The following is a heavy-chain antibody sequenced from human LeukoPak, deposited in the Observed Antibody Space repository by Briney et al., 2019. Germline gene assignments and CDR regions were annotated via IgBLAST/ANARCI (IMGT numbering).Heavy chain of an antibody. CDR1: GFTFSDYY. Sequence: GGSLRLSCAASGFTFSDYYMSWIRQAPGKGLEWVSYISSSGSTIYYADSVKGRFTISRDNSKNTLFLQMNSLRVEDTAVYYCAKASANYNWNDGVDIWGQGTMVTVSS. CDR3: AKASANYNWNDGVDI. J-gene: IGHJ3*02. CDR2: ISSSGSTI. V-gene: IGHV3-11*01. D-gene: IGHD1-1*01.